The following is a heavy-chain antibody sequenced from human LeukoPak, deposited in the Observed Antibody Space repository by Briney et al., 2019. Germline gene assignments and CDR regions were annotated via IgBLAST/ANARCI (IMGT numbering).Heavy chain of an antibody. Sequence: SETLSLTCTVSGGSISSYYWSWIRQPPGKGLEWIGSIYHSGSTYYNPSLKSRVTISVDTSKNQFSLRLSSVTAADTAVYYCARLTRTTAAGSIPFDYWAREPWSLSPQ. J-gene: IGHJ4*02. CDR3: ARLTRTTAAGSIPFDY. D-gene: IGHD6-13*01. V-gene: IGHV4-59*04. CDR1: GGSISSYY. CDR2: IYHSGST.